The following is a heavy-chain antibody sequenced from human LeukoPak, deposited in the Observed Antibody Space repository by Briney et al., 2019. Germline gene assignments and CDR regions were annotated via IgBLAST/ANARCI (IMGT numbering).Heavy chain of an antibody. CDR3: ATDPSGPSDSSGWYYFDN. CDR2: TKQDASET. D-gene: IGHD6-19*01. Sequence: GGSLRLSCAASGFIVSNYCMGWVRQAPGTGLEWVAYTKQDASETYYVDSVRGRFSISRDNAKNSLFLQMNSLRAEDTAVYYCATDPSGPSDSSGWYYFDNWGQGTLVTVSS. CDR1: GFIVSNYC. J-gene: IGHJ4*02. V-gene: IGHV3-7*01.